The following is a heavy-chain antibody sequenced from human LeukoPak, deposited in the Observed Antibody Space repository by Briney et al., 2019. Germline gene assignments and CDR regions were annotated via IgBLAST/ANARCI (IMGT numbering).Heavy chain of an antibody. CDR1: GFTFSSYS. CDR3: ARERWDYSIDY. V-gene: IGHV3-48*01. CDR2: ISSSSSTI. D-gene: IGHD4-11*01. J-gene: IGHJ4*02. Sequence: GGSLRLSCAASGFTFSSYSMNWVRQAPGKGLEWVSYISSSSSTIYYADSVMGRFTISRDNAKNLLYLQMNSLRAEDTAVYYCARERWDYSIDYWGQGTLVTVSS.